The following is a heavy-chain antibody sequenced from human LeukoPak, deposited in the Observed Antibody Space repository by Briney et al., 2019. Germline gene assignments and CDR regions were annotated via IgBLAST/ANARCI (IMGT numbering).Heavy chain of an antibody. CDR2: ISGSGGST. CDR1: GFTFSSYA. Sequence: GGSLRLSCAASGFTFSSYAMSWVRQAPGKGLEWVSAISGSGGSTYYADSVKGRFTISRDNAKNSVFLQMNSLRAEDTAVYYCARGGSRGSFWGQGILVTVSS. V-gene: IGHV3-23*01. J-gene: IGHJ4*02. D-gene: IGHD1-26*01. CDR3: ARGGSRGSF.